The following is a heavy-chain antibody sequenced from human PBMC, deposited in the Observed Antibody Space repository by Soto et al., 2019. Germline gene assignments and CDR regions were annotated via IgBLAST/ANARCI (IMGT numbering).Heavy chain of an antibody. CDR1: GFTFSDYG. D-gene: IGHD2-15*01. CDR3: ARATYCNGGSCHPQY. V-gene: IGHV3-30*03. J-gene: IGHJ4*02. CDR2: ISYDGSDR. Sequence: LRLSCDGPGFTFSDYGFHWVRQAPGKGLDRVSLISYDGSDRYYRDSVQGRFTISRDDSKNTVFLLMNSLRTEDTAMYYCARATYCNGGSCHPQYWGPGSLGTVA.